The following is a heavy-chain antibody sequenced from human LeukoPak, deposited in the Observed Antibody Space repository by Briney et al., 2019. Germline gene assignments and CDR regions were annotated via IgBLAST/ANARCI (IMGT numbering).Heavy chain of an antibody. J-gene: IGHJ4*02. CDR2: IKQDGSEK. Sequence: GGSLRLSCAASGFTFSSYWMSWVRQAPGKGLEWVANIKQDGSEKYYVDSVKGRFTISRDNAKNSLYLQMNSLRAEDTALYHCAREGSRYYDFWSGYLNWGQGTLVTVSS. CDR1: GFTFSSYW. CDR3: AREGSRYYDFWSGYLN. D-gene: IGHD3-3*01. V-gene: IGHV3-7*03.